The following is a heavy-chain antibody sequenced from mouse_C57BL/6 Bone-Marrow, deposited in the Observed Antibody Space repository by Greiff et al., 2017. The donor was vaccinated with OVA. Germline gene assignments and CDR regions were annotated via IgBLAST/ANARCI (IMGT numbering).Heavy chain of an antibody. J-gene: IGHJ2*01. CDR3: TRLLGGSSYVDY. CDR1: GYTFTDYE. Sequence: QVHVKQSGAELVRPGASVTLSCKASGYTFTDYEMHWVKQTPVHGLEWIGAIDPETGGTAYNQKFKGKAILTADKSSSTAYMELRSLTSEDSAVYYCTRLLGGSSYVDYWGQGTTLTVSS. V-gene: IGHV1-15*01. CDR2: IDPETGGT. D-gene: IGHD1-1*01.